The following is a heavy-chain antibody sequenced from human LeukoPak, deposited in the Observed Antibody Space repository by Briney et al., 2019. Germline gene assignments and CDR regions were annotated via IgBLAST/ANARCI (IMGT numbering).Heavy chain of an antibody. Sequence: GGSLRVSCAASGFTFSSYGMHWVRQAPGNGLEWVAVIWYDGSNKYYADSVKGRFTISRDNSKNTLYLQMNSLRAEDTAVYYCARKTRSLPLDPWGQGTLVTVSS. CDR3: ARKTRSLPLDP. V-gene: IGHV3-33*01. J-gene: IGHJ5*02. CDR1: GFTFSSYG. CDR2: IWYDGSNK. D-gene: IGHD1-26*01.